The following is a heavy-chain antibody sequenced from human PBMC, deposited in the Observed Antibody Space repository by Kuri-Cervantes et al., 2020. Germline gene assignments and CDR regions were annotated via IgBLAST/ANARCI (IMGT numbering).Heavy chain of an antibody. Sequence: SLKISCAASGFTFDDYAMHWVRQAPGKGLEWVSGISWNSGSIGYADSVKGRFTISRDNAKNSLYLQMNSLRDEDTAVYYCARDHITMIVVVSYYYYYGMDVWGQGATVTVSS. CDR3: ARDHITMIVVVSYYYYYGMDV. D-gene: IGHD3-22*01. CDR1: GFTFDDYA. CDR2: ISWNSGSI. J-gene: IGHJ6*02. V-gene: IGHV3-9*01.